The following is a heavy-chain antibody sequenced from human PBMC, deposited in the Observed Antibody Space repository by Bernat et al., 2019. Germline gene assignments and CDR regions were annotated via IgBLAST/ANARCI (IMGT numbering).Heavy chain of an antibody. CDR3: AKDSADSSGWYTTLYYYGMDV. Sequence: EVQLLESGGGLVQPGGSLRLSCAASGFTFSSYAMSWVRQAPGKGLEWVSAISGSGGSTYSADSVKGRFTISRDNSKNTLYLQMNSLRAEETAVYYCAKDSADSSGWYTTLYYYGMDVWGQGTTVTVSS. J-gene: IGHJ6*02. CDR2: ISGSGGST. V-gene: IGHV3-23*01. CDR1: GFTFSSYA. D-gene: IGHD6-19*01.